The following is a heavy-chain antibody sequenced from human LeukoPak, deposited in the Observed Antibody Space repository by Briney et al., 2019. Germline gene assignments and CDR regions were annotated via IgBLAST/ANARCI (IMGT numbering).Heavy chain of an antibody. D-gene: IGHD2-21*02. CDR3: ASGGDPGY. V-gene: IGHV1-2*02. Sequence: GASVKVSCKGSGYTFIDYYLHWVRQAPGQGLEWMAWINPKSGDTNYLQNFQGRVTLTTDTSISTAYMELRRLTSDDTVVYYCASGGDPGYWGQGTLVTVSS. CDR1: GYTFIDYY. J-gene: IGHJ4*02. CDR2: INPKSGDT.